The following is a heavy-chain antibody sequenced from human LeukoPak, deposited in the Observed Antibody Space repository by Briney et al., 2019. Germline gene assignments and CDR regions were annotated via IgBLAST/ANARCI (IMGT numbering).Heavy chain of an antibody. Sequence: PGGSLRLSCAASGLSFSNYTMNWVRQAPGKGLEWVSSIGGSSYFIYYADSLKGRFTISRDNAKNSMYLQMNSLRAEDTAVYYCARDLLLGRSVWYGAFDYWGQGILVTVSS. CDR3: ARDLLLGRSVWYGAFDY. D-gene: IGHD6-19*01. CDR1: GLSFSNYT. V-gene: IGHV3-21*01. J-gene: IGHJ4*02. CDR2: IGGSSYFI.